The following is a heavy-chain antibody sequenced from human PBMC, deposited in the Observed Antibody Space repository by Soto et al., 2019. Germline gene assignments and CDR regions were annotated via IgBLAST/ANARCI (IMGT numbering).Heavy chain of an antibody. V-gene: IGHV3-30*18. CDR1: GFTFSSYG. J-gene: IGHJ4*02. Sequence: HPGGSLRLSCAASGFTFSSYGMHWVRQAPGKGLEWVAVISYDGSNKYYADSVKGRFTISRDNSKNTLYLQMNSLRAEDTAVYYCAKPVYDSSGYYFDYWGQGTLVTVSS. D-gene: IGHD3-22*01. CDR3: AKPVYDSSGYYFDY. CDR2: ISYDGSNK.